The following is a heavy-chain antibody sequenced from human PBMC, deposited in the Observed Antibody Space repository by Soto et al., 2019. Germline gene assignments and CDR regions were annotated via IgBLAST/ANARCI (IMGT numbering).Heavy chain of an antibody. D-gene: IGHD6-13*01. Sequence: GGSLRLSCAASGFTFNTYSFNWVRQAPGKGLEWVSSISSSHTYIYYADSVKGRFTISRDNAKNSLYLQMNSLRAEDTAVYYCARESSTSEEQIKYNYYYYGMDVWGQGTTVTVSS. V-gene: IGHV3-21*01. CDR2: ISSSHTYI. CDR1: GFTFNTYS. CDR3: ARESSTSEEQIKYNYYYYGMDV. J-gene: IGHJ6*02.